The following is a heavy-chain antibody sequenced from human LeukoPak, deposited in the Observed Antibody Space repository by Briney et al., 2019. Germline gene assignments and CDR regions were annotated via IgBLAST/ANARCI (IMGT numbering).Heavy chain of an antibody. D-gene: IGHD4-11*01. J-gene: IGHJ6*03. CDR1: GYTFTDYY. CDR3: ATLMTTVTRPPYYYYTDV. Sequence: ASVKVSCKVSGYTFTDYYMHWVQQAPGKGLEWMGLVDPEDGETIYAERFQGRVTLTADTSTDTAYMELSSLRSEDTAVYYCATLMTTVTRPPYYYYTDVWGKGTTVTVSS. CDR2: VDPEDGET. V-gene: IGHV1-69-2*01.